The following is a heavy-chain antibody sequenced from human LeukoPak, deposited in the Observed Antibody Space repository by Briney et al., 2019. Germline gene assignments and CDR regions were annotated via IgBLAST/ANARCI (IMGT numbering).Heavy chain of an antibody. V-gene: IGHV4-59*08. D-gene: IGHD6-13*01. J-gene: IGHJ4*02. CDR1: GGSISGYY. CDR2: IYYSGST. CDR3: ARQRVAAAGTLDY. Sequence: PSETLSLTCTVSGGSISGYYWSWIRQPPGKGLEWIGYIYYSGSTNYNPSLKSRVTISVDTSKNQFSLKLGSVTAADTAVYYCARQRVAAAGTLDYWGQGTLVTVSS.